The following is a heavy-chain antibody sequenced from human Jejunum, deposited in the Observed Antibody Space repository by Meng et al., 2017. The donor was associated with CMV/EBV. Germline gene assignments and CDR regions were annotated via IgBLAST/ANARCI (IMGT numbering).Heavy chain of an antibody. D-gene: IGHD3-10*01. V-gene: IGHV3-21*01. Sequence: NLRSDGVNWVRQAPGKGLEWVSVISSGSFSLYYADSVRGRFTISRDDAKDSVFLQMDSLRAEDTAVYYCASLSIPGAIFYYGMDVWGQGTTVTVSS. CDR1: NLRSDG. CDR3: ASLSIPGAIFYYGMDV. J-gene: IGHJ6*02. CDR2: ISSGSFSL.